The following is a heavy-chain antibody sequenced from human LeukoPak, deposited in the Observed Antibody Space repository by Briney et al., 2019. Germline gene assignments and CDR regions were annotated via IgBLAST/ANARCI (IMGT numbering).Heavy chain of an antibody. CDR3: AREGGSGSYYFDN. D-gene: IGHD3-10*01. Sequence: AASVKVSCKASGYPFTSFEINWVRQATGEGLEWMGWMKPDSGNSAYAQKFRDRVTLSSNSSINTAYMELSSLRSEDTAVYYCAREGGSGSYYFDNWGQGTLVTVSS. J-gene: IGHJ4*02. CDR1: GYPFTSFE. CDR2: MKPDSGNS. V-gene: IGHV1-8*01.